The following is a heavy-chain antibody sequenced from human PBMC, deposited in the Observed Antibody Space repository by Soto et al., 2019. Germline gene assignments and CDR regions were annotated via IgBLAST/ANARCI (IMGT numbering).Heavy chain of an antibody. V-gene: IGHV3-53*01. CDR3: ARAKTRLTGTTRRYYYYYGMDV. D-gene: IGHD1-20*01. J-gene: IGHJ6*02. Sequence: PGGSLRLSCASSVFTVSSNYMSWVRQAPGKGLEWVSVIYSGGSGYYADSVKGRFTISRDNSKNTLYLQMNSLRAEDTAVYYCARAKTRLTGTTRRYYYYYGMDVWGQGTTVTVSS. CDR2: IYSGGSG. CDR1: VFTVSSNY.